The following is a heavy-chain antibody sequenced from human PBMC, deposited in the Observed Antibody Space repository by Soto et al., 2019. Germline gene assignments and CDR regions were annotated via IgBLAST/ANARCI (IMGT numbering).Heavy chain of an antibody. D-gene: IGHD1-26*01. Sequence: QVQLVQSGAEVKRPGASVKVSCKASGYTFTTHYIHWVRQAPGQGPEWMGKINPDSGSTIFARKFQGRVTLTRDTSTTTVYMELSSLRSDDTAVYYCCRGRNSGSSDTPFDYWGQRTLVTVSS. V-gene: IGHV1-46*03. CDR1: GYTFTTHY. CDR2: INPDSGST. J-gene: IGHJ4*02. CDR3: CRGRNSGSSDTPFDY.